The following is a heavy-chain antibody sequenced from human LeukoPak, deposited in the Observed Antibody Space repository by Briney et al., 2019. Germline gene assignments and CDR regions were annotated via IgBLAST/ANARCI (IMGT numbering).Heavy chain of an antibody. D-gene: IGHD4-11*01. V-gene: IGHV4-34*01. J-gene: IGHJ4*02. Sequence: PSETLSLTCAVYGGSFSGYYWSWIRQPPGKGLEWIGEINHSGSTNYNPSLKSRVTISVDTSKNQFSLKLSSVTAADTAVYYCARDSLLHPDYFDYWGQGTLVTVSS. CDR2: INHSGST. CDR3: ARDSLLHPDYFDY. CDR1: GGSFSGYY.